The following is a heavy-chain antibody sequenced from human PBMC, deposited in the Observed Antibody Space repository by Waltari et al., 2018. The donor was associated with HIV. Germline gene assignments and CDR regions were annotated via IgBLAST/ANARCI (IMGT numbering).Heavy chain of an antibody. CDR1: ASSIRSGYY. Sequence: QVQLQESGPGVVKPSETLSLTCTVSASSIRSGYYWGWLGQSPGQGLEWIGSINRSGTTYYNPSLKSRVTISVNMSKNQFSLKLTSMTAADTALYYCARDQDYYDSSGYTCYAFDMWGPGTMVTVSS. CDR3: ARDQDYYDSSGYTCYAFDM. J-gene: IGHJ3*02. D-gene: IGHD3-22*01. CDR2: INRSGTT. V-gene: IGHV4-38-2*02.